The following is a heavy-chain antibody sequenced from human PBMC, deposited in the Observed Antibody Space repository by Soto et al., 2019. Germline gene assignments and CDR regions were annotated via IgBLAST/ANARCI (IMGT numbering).Heavy chain of an antibody. Sequence: RASVKVSCKVSGYTLTELSMHWVRQAPGKGLEWMGGFDPEDGETIYAQKFQGRVTMTEDTSTDTAYMELSSLRSEDTAVYYCATTPGRFYYDSSGYHNRFVPSGQGTLVTVS. V-gene: IGHV1-24*01. J-gene: IGHJ5*02. CDR2: FDPEDGET. CDR3: ATTPGRFYYDSSGYHNRFVP. CDR1: GYTLTELS. D-gene: IGHD3-22*01.